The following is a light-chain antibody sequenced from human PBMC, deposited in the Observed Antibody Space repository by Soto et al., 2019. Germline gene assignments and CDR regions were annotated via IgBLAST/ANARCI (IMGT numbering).Light chain of an antibody. CDR1: SGCSNYK. CDR3: GADHGSGSNFGRM. J-gene: IGLJ3*02. Sequence: PSVTLTCTLSSGCSNYKVDWCQQRPGKGPRFVMRVGTGGIVRSQGYGIPDGFSVLGSGLNRFLTIKNIQKEDESDYHCGADHGSGSNFGRMSGGGTKLTVL. CDR2: VGTGGIVR. V-gene: IGLV9-49*01.